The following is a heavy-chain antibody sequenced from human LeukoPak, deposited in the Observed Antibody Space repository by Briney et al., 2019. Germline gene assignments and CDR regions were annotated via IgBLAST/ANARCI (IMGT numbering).Heavy chain of an antibody. J-gene: IGHJ4*02. CDR2: ISGSDGST. Sequence: GGSLRLSCAASGFTFSSYAMSWVRQAPGKGLEWVSAISGSDGSTYYADSVKGRFTISRDNSKNTLYLQMNSLRAEDTAVYYCAKASLRFHSSSFDYWGQGTLVTVSS. V-gene: IGHV3-23*01. CDR1: GFTFSSYA. D-gene: IGHD6-6*01. CDR3: AKASLRFHSSSFDY.